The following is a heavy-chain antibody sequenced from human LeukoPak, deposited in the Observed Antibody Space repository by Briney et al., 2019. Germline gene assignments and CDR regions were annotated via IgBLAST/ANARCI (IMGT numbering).Heavy chain of an antibody. Sequence: SETLSLTCAVYGGSFSGYYWSWIRQPPGKGLEWIGHINSGGTTNYNPSLKSRVTISNQFSLKLSSVTAADTAVYYCARVTGYMTEDYFDHWGQGTLITVSS. V-gene: IGHV4-34*01. CDR2: INSGGTT. CDR1: GGSFSGYY. CDR3: ARVTGYMTEDYFDH. J-gene: IGHJ4*02. D-gene: IGHD6-13*01.